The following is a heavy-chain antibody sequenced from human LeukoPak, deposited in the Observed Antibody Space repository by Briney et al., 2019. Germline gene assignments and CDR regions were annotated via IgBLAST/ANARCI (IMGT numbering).Heavy chain of an antibody. D-gene: IGHD6-13*01. Sequence: SETLSLTCTVSGGSISNYYWSWIRQPPGKGLEWIGYIYYSGTTNYNPSLKSRVTISVDSSKNQFSLKLNSVTAADTAVYYCARGVYIAAAQYGYWGQGTLVTVSS. V-gene: IGHV4-59*01. CDR2: IYYSGTT. CDR1: GGSISNYY. J-gene: IGHJ4*02. CDR3: ARGVYIAAAQYGY.